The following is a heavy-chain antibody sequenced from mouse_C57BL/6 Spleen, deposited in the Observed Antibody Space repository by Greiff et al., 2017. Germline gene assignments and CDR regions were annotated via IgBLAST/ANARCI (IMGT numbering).Heavy chain of an antibody. CDR2: INPYNGDT. D-gene: IGHD2-14*01. Sequence: EVKLMESGPELVKPGDSVQISCKASGYSFTGYFMNWVMQSHGKSLEWIGRINPYNGDTFYNQKFKGKATLTVDKSSSTAHMELRSLTSEDSAVYYCARGTDAMDYWGEGASVTVA. CDR1: GYSFTGYF. V-gene: IGHV1-20*01. J-gene: IGHJ4*01. CDR3: ARGTDAMDY.